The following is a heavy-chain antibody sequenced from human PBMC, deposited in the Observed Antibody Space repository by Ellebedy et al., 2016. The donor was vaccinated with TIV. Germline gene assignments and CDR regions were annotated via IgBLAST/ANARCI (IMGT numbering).Heavy chain of an antibody. V-gene: IGHV5-51*01. CDR3: ARRFFNGGNSYVFDY. D-gene: IGHD4-23*01. Sequence: KVSXXGSGYSFTSYWIAWVRQMPGKGLEYMGIIYPGDSDTRYSPSFQDQVSISADESTSTAYLQWSSLKASDTAMYYCARRFFNGGNSYVFDYWGQGTLVTVSS. J-gene: IGHJ4*02. CDR2: IYPGDSDT. CDR1: GYSFTSYW.